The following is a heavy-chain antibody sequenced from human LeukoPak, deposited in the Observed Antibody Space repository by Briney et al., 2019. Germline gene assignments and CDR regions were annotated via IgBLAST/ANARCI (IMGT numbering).Heavy chain of an antibody. CDR2: LYYSGST. CDR1: GGSISSYY. Sequence: PSETLSLTCTVSGGSISSYYWSWIRQPPGKGLEWIGYLYYSGSTNYNPSLKSRVTISVDTSKNQFSLKLSSVTAADTAVYYCAGELTTGDRYFDLWGRGTLVTVSS. CDR3: AGELTTGDRYFDL. D-gene: IGHD7-27*01. J-gene: IGHJ2*01. V-gene: IGHV4-59*01.